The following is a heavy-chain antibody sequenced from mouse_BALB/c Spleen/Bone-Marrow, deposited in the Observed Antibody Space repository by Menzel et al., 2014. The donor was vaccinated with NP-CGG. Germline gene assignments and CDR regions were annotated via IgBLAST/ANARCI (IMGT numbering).Heavy chain of an antibody. Sequence: QVQLKQSGAELVRPGSSVKISCKASGYAFSSYWMNWVKQRPGQGLEWIGQIYPGDGDTNYNGKFKGKATLTADKSSSTAYMQLSSLTSEDSAVYFCARDDGFAYWGQATLVTVSA. CDR1: GYAFSSYW. J-gene: IGHJ3*01. D-gene: IGHD2-12*01. CDR2: IYPGDGDT. CDR3: ARDDGFAY. V-gene: IGHV1-80*01.